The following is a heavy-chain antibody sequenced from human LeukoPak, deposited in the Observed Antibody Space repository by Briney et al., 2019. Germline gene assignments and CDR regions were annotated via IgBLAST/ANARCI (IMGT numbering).Heavy chain of an antibody. J-gene: IGHJ4*02. CDR1: GGTFSSYA. D-gene: IGHD2-21*02. Sequence: SVKVSCKASGGTFSSYAISWVRQAPGQGLEWMGGIIPIFRTPNYAQKFQGRVTITAVESMSTAYMELSSLRSEDTAVYYCARGWLAETTVVTPYNYWGQGTLVTVSS. CDR3: ARGWLAETTVVTPYNY. CDR2: IIPIFRTP. V-gene: IGHV1-69*13.